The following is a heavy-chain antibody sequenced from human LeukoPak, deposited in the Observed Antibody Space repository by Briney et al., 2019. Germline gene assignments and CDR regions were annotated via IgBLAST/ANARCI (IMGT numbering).Heavy chain of an antibody. CDR3: ARDPYGSGSYPDAFDI. D-gene: IGHD3-10*01. J-gene: IGHJ3*02. CDR2: ISSSSSTI. Sequence: GGSLRLSCAASGFTFSSYSMNWVRQAPGKGLEWVSYISSSSSTIYYADSVKGRFTISRDNAKNSLYLQMNSLRAEDTAVYYCARDPYGSGSYPDAFDIRGQGTMVTVSS. CDR1: GFTFSSYS. V-gene: IGHV3-48*01.